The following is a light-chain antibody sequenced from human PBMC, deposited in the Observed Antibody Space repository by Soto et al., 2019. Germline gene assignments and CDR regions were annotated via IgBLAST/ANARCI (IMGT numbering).Light chain of an antibody. J-gene: IGKJ5*01. CDR1: QSVLHTSKNNND. CDR2: GAS. Sequence: DIVMTQSPDSLAVSLGERATINCKSSQSVLHTSKNNNDLAWYQQKAGQPPKLLIYGASTRQSGVSDRISASGSGTEFTLSINSVQAEDVALYYCQQYSSVPLTFGQGTRLEIK. CDR3: QQYSSVPLT. V-gene: IGKV4-1*01.